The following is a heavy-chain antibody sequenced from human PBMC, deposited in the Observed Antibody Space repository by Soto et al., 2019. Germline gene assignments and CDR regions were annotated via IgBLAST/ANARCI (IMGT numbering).Heavy chain of an antibody. V-gene: IGHV4-59*01. CDR3: ARAWGIYFDY. D-gene: IGHD3-16*01. CDR1: GGSISSYY. CDR2: INYSGRT. J-gene: IGHJ4*02. Sequence: PSETLSLTCTVSGGSISSYYWSWIRQPPGKGLEWIGEINYSGRTNYNPSLKSRVTISVDTSKNQFSLRLTSVTAADTAVYYCARAWGIYFDYWGQGTLVTVSS.